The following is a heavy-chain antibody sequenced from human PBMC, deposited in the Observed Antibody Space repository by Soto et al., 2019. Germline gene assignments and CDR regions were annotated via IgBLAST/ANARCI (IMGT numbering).Heavy chain of an antibody. J-gene: IGHJ4*02. CDR1: GFSLRTTGVG. CDR3: AHTWGLPFDY. CDR2: IYWNDDK. D-gene: IGHD3-16*01. V-gene: IGHV2-5*01. Sequence: QITLKESGPTLVEPTQTLTLTCNYSGFSLRTTGVGVGWIRQPPGKALEWLGIIYWNDDKRYSPSLKNRFTLTSDISKSQVVLTMTNMDPVDTATYYCAHTWGLPFDYWGQGTLVIVSS.